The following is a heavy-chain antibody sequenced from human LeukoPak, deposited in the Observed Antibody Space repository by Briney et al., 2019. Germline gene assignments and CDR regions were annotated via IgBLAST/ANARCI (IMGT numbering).Heavy chain of an antibody. J-gene: IGHJ4*02. Sequence: SETLSLTCAVSGGSILTTNWWSWVRQPPGKGLEWIGEVHLSGASNYNPSLKSRVSMSIGKSRNQLSLELTSVTAADTAIYYCARESGAFSPFGFWGQGTLVTVSS. CDR3: ARESGAFSPFGF. CDR2: VHLSGAS. CDR1: GGSILTTNW. D-gene: IGHD1-26*01. V-gene: IGHV4-4*02.